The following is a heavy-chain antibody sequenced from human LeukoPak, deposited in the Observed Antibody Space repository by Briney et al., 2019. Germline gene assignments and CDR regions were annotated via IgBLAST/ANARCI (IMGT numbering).Heavy chain of an antibody. Sequence: SETLSLTCTVSGGSISGTTYCWGWIRQPPGKGLEWIGNIYYSGSTYYNPSLKSRVTISVDTSKNQFSLNLTSVTAADTAIYYCARLDSSGYYRDYWGQGTLVTVSS. V-gene: IGHV4-39*07. D-gene: IGHD3-22*01. CDR3: ARLDSSGYYRDY. CDR2: IYYSGST. CDR1: GGSISGTTYC. J-gene: IGHJ4*02.